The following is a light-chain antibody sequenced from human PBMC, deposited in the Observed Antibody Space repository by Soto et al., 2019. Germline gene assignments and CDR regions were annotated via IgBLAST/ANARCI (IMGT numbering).Light chain of an antibody. CDR1: GFNIGTNN. Sequence: QCVLTQPTSASGTPWQGVTISCSGGGFNIGTNNVNWYQQLPGTAPKLLIYSNNQRPSGVPDRFSGSKSGTSASLAISGLQSEDEADYYCAAWDDSLNTYVFGIGTKVTVL. V-gene: IGLV1-44*01. CDR3: AAWDDSLNTYV. CDR2: SNN. J-gene: IGLJ1*01.